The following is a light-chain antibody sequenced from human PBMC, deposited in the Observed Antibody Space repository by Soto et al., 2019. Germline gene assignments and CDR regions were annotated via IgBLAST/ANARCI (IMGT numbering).Light chain of an antibody. CDR2: DTS. Sequence: EFVLTQSPGTLSLSPGERATLSCRASQSVSSSYLAWYQQKPGQAPGLLIYDTSTRASGVPDRFSGSGSGTEFTLTISRLEPEDLAVYYCQQYGTSPQTFGQGTKVHIK. CDR3: QQYGTSPQT. CDR1: QSVSSSY. V-gene: IGKV3-20*01. J-gene: IGKJ1*01.